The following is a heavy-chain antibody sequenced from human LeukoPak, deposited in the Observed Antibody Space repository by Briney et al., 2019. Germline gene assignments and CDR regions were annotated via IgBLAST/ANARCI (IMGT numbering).Heavy chain of an antibody. D-gene: IGHD3-22*01. CDR3: VASGYPTY. CDR1: GFPFSSYA. V-gene: IGHV3-23*01. J-gene: IGHJ4*02. Sequence: GGSLRLSCAASGFPFSSYAINWVRQAPGKGLEWVSAVSGSGGSTDYADSVKGRFTISRDNSKNTLYLQMNSLRAEDTAVYYCVASGYPTYWGQGTLVTVSS. CDR2: VSGSGGST.